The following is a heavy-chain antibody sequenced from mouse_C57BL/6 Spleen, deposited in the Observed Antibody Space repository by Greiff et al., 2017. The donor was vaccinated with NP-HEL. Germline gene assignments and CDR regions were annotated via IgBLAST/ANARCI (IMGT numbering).Heavy chain of an antibody. J-gene: IGHJ4*01. Sequence: VQLQQPGAELVKPGASVKLSCKASGYTFTSYWMHWVKQRPGQGLEWIGMIHPNSGSTNYNEKFKSKATLTVDKSSSTAYMQLSSLTSEDSAVYYCARRGGINYGSSYAMDYWGQGTSVTVSS. CDR2: IHPNSGST. V-gene: IGHV1-64*01. CDR3: ARRGGINYGSSYAMDY. D-gene: IGHD1-1*01. CDR1: GYTFTSYW.